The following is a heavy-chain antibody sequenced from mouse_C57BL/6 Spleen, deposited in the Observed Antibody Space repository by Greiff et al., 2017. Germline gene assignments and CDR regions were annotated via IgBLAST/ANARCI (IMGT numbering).Heavy chain of an antibody. CDR2: ISSGSSTI. Sequence: EVQVVESGGGLVKPGGSLKLSCAASGFTFSDYGMHWVRQAPEKGLEWVAYISSGSSTIYYADTVKGRVTISRDNAKNTLFLQMTSLRSEDTAMYYCARKGTTQGYYAMDYWGQGTSVTVSS. J-gene: IGHJ4*01. V-gene: IGHV5-17*01. CDR3: ARKGTTQGYYAMDY. D-gene: IGHD2-1*01. CDR1: GFTFSDYG.